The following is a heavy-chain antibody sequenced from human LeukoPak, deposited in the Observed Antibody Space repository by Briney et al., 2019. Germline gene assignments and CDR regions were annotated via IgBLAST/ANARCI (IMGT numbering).Heavy chain of an antibody. CDR2: IIPIFGTA. CDR3: AIMHHWAEIAVAGTFLQH. CDR1: GGTFSSYA. V-gene: IGHV1-69*05. Sequence: SVKVSCKASGGTFSSYAISWVRQAPGQGLEWMGRIIPIFGTANYAQKFQGRVTITTDESTSTAYMELGSLRPEDTAVYYCAIMHHWAEIAVAGTFLQHWGQDTLVPVSS. J-gene: IGHJ1*01. D-gene: IGHD6-19*01.